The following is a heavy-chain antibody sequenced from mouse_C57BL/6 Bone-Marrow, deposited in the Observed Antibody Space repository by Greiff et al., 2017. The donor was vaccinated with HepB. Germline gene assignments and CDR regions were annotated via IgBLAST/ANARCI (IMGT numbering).Heavy chain of an antibody. CDR1: GYTFTSYW. D-gene: IGHD2-2*01. CDR2: INPSSGYT. Sequence: QVQLKESGAELAKPGASVKLSCKASGYTFTSYWMHWVKQRPGQGLEWIGYINPSSGYTKYNQKFKDKATLTADKSSSTAYMQLSSLTYEDSAVYYCAREGVTTGAWFAYWGQGTLVTVSA. V-gene: IGHV1-7*01. CDR3: AREGVTTGAWFAY. J-gene: IGHJ3*01.